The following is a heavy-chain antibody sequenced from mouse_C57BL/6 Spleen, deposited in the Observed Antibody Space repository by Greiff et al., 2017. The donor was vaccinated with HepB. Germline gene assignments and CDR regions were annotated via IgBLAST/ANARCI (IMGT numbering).Heavy chain of an antibody. CDR3: ARALALGYFDY. V-gene: IGHV1-69*01. J-gene: IGHJ2*01. CDR1: GYTFTSYW. Sequence: QVQLQQPGAELVMPGASVKLSCKASGYTFTSYWMHWVKQRPGQGLEWIGEIDPSDSYTNYNQKFKGKSTLTVDKSSSTAYMQLSSLTSEDSAVYYCARALALGYFDYWGQGTTLTVSS. CDR2: IDPSDSYT.